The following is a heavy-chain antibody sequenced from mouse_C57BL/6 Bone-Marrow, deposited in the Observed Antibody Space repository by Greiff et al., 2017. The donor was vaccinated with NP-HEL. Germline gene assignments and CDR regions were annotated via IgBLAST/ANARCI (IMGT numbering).Heavy chain of an antibody. V-gene: IGHV1-59*01. CDR2: IDPSDSYT. D-gene: IGHD1-1*01. CDR1: GYTFTSYW. Sequence: QVQLQQPGAELVRPGTSVKLSCKASGYTFTSYWMHWVKQRPGQGLEWIGVIDPSDSYTNYNQKFKGKATLTVDTSSSTAYMTLSSLTSEDSAVYYCARSITTVVAKGYWGQGTTLTVSS. J-gene: IGHJ2*01. CDR3: ARSITTVVAKGY.